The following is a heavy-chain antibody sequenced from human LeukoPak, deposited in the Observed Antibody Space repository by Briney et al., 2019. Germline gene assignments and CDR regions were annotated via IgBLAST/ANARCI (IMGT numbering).Heavy chain of an antibody. Sequence: ASVKVSCEASGHTFTTYGIGWVRQAPGQGLEWMGWINPNSGGTNYAQKFQGRVTMTRDTSISTAYMELSRLRSDDTAVYYCARPLDYGDYLWGQGTLVTVSS. J-gene: IGHJ5*02. CDR3: ARPLDYGDYL. V-gene: IGHV1-2*02. CDR1: GHTFTTYG. CDR2: INPNSGGT. D-gene: IGHD4-17*01.